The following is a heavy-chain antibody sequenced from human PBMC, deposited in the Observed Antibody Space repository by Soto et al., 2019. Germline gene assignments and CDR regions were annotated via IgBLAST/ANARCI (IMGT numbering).Heavy chain of an antibody. D-gene: IGHD6-6*01. CDR1: GFTFSSCG. CDR3: AKDRSIAAHILDY. J-gene: IGHJ4*02. V-gene: IGHV3-30*18. Sequence: QVQLVESGGGVVQPGRSLRLSCAASGFTFSSCGMHWVRQAPGMGLEWMAIISYDGSNKYYADSVKGRFTISRDNSKNTLYLQMNSLRAEDTAVYYCAKDRSIAAHILDYWGQGTLVTVSS. CDR2: ISYDGSNK.